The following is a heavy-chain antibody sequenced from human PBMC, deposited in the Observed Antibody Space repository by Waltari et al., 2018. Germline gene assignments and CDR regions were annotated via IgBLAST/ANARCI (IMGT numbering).Heavy chain of an antibody. Sequence: EVQLVESGGGLVKPGGSLRLSCAASGFSFRSYSKGWVRQAPGKGLQWVSTISSTSSYIYDTDSLRGRFTISRDNARDSLYLQMNSLRAEDTAVYYCARDPGSGRYFDYWGQGTLVTVSS. J-gene: IGHJ4*02. D-gene: IGHD1-26*01. CDR3: ARDPGSGRYFDY. CDR1: GFSFRSYS. CDR2: ISSTSSYI. V-gene: IGHV3-21*02.